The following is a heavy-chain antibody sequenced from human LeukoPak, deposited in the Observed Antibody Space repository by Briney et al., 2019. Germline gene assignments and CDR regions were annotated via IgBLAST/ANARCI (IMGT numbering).Heavy chain of an antibody. CDR3: ARDLRTVYSRENFTWFDT. V-gene: IGHV4-61*01. CDR1: GGSVSSRIFY. CDR2: IYYTERT. Sequence: NPSETLSLTCTVSGGSVSSRIFYWRWIRQPPGKGLDRNGVIYYTERTYYNPSLKSRVTISVDMSKIQFSLKLSSVTAADTAVYYCARDLRTVYSRENFTWFDTWGQGTLVTVSS. J-gene: IGHJ5*02. D-gene: IGHD6-13*01.